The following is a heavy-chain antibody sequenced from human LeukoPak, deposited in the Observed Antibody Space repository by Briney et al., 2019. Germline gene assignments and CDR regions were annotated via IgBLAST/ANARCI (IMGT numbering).Heavy chain of an antibody. CDR1: VGFLSGYY. CDR2: INHSGST. Sequence: SETLSLTCAVYVGFLSGYYWSWIRQPPGKGLEGMGEINHSGSTNYNPSLKSRVTISVDTSKNQFSLKLSSVTAADTAVYYCARERYSSSWKRFVDYWGQGTLVTVSS. D-gene: IGHD6-13*01. J-gene: IGHJ4*02. V-gene: IGHV4-34*01. CDR3: ARERYSSSWKRFVDY.